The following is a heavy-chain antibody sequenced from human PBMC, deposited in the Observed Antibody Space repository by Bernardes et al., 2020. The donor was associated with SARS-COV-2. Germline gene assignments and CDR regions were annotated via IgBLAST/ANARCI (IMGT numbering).Heavy chain of an antibody. CDR3: ARGAGIAKVLDF. V-gene: IGHV4-59*01. CDR2: LSYDGVS. Sequence: SETLSLTCTVSGGSISGYYWSWVRQAPGKGLEWIGYLSYDGVSNYKPSLESRVTISIDTSQNQFSLKLSSVTAADTAVYYCARGAGIAKVLDFWARGSLVTVSS. CDR1: GGSISGYY. J-gene: IGHJ4*02.